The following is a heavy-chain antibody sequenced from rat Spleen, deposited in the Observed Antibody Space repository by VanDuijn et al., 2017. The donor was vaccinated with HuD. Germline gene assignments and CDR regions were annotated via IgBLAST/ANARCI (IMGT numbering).Heavy chain of an antibody. CDR1: GFTFSDYG. CDR2: ISYNGCST. CDR3: ARQDTSGYSNWFAY. V-gene: IGHV5-29*01. D-gene: IGHD4-3*01. Sequence: VQLVESGGGLVQPGRSLKLSCAASGFTFSDYGVAWVRQAPKKGLEWVAYISYNGCSTYYRDSVKGRFTISRDNRKSTLSLQMDSLRSEDTATYYCARQDTSGYSNWFAYWGQGTLVTVSS. J-gene: IGHJ3*01.